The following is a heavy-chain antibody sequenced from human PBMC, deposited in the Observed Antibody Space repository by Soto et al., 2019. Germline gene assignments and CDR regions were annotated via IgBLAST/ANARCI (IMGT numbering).Heavy chain of an antibody. D-gene: IGHD1-26*01. Sequence: ASVKVSCKASGFTFTSSAVQWVRQARGQRLEWIGWIVVGSGNTNYAQKFQERVTITRDMSTSTAYMELSSLRSEDTAVYYCAAESSGSYFGEYYYYYGMDVWGQGTTVTVSS. CDR3: AAESSGSYFGEYYYYYGMDV. J-gene: IGHJ6*02. V-gene: IGHV1-58*01. CDR1: GFTFTSSA. CDR2: IVVGSGNT.